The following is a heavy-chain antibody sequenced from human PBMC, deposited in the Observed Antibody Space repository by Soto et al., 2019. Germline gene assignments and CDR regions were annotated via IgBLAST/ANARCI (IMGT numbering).Heavy chain of an antibody. D-gene: IGHD1-26*01. CDR2: VYYTGDT. J-gene: IGHJ6*02. CDR1: SGPSRSYN. Sequence: QVQLQQSGPRLVKPSETLSLTCTVSSGPSRSYNWGWIRQSPRRGLEWIGYVYYTGDTAYNPSLTITVTISADTAATNIALILRSVPAADTAVYYGGRQGSVYLPGLADVWGQGTTVTVSS. CDR3: GRQGSVYLPGLADV. V-gene: IGHV4-59*08.